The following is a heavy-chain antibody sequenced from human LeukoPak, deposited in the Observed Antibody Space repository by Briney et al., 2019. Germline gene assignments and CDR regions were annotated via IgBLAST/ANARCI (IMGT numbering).Heavy chain of an antibody. CDR1: GGSISSHY. CDR3: ARLYDSSGYTNWLDP. Sequence: PSETLSLTCTVSGGSISSHYWSWIRHPPGKGLEGMGDSYYCGSSKYKHSLKSRVTISVDTSKNQFSLKLSSVTAADTAVYYCARLYDSSGYTNWLDPWGQGTLVTVSS. D-gene: IGHD3-22*01. J-gene: IGHJ5*02. V-gene: IGHV4-59*11. CDR2: SYYCGSS.